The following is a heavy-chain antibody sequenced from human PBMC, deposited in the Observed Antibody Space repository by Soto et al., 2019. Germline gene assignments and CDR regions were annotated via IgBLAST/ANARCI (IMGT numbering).Heavy chain of an antibody. Sequence: GGSLRLSCAASGFTFSNAWMSWVRQAPGKGLEWVGRIKSKTDGGTTDYAAPVKGRFTISRDDSKNTLYLQMNSLKTEDTAVYYCTTLGAPVLMVYNYYYMDVWGKGTTVTVSS. CDR1: GFTFSNAW. CDR3: TTLGAPVLMVYNYYYMDV. J-gene: IGHJ6*03. CDR2: IKSKTDGGTT. V-gene: IGHV3-15*01. D-gene: IGHD2-8*01.